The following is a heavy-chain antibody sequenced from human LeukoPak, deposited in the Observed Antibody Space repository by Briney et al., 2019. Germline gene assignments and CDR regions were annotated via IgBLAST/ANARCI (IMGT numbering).Heavy chain of an antibody. CDR3: ARGRDLRY. CDR1: GFTFSSYW. CDR2: IKQDGSEK. J-gene: IGHJ4*02. Sequence: PGGSLRLSCAACGFTFSSYWMIWVRQAPGKGLEWVANIKQDGSEKYYVDSVKGRFTISRDNAKNSLYLQMNSLRAEDTAVYYCARGRDLRYWGQGTLVTVSS. V-gene: IGHV3-7*01.